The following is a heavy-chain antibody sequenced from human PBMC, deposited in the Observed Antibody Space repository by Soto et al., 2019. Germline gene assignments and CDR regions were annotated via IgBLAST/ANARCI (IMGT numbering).Heavy chain of an antibody. V-gene: IGHV3-21*06. CDR2: ISGSCGAT. J-gene: IGHJ4*02. CDR1: GFGLSSYA. Sequence: SCVASGFGLSSYAVSWVRQAPGKGLEWVSVISGSCGATYYGDSMKGRFTISRDNAKNSLYLEMNSLRAEDTAVYYCARESEDLTSNFDYWGQGTLVTVSS. CDR3: ARESEDLTSNFDY.